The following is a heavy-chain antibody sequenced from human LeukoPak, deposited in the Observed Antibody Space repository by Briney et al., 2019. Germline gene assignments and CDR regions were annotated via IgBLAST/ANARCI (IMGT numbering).Heavy chain of an antibody. CDR1: GFTVSDYA. CDR3: ARSGVATCHY. D-gene: IGHD3-10*01. V-gene: IGHV3-53*01. J-gene: IGHJ4*02. Sequence: EGSLRLSCQASGFTVSDYAMSWVRQAPGKGLEWVSSIYPDGGSFFADSVKGRFTISRDDSRSVVYLQMNTLSADATAVYYCARSGVATCHYWGQGILVTVSS. CDR2: IYPDGGS.